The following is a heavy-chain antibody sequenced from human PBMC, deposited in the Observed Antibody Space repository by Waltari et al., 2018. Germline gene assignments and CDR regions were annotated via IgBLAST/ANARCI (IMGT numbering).Heavy chain of an antibody. V-gene: IGHV1-69*14. CDR2: IITTFGTA. CDR3: ASEAAAAGAFDI. Sequence: QVQLVQSGAEVKKPGSSVKVSCKASGGTFSSYAISWVRQASGQGLEWMGGIITTFGTANYAQKFKGRVTITADKSTSTAYMELSSLSSEDRAVYYCASEAAAAGAFDIWGQGTMVTVSS. CDR1: GGTFSSYA. J-gene: IGHJ3*02. D-gene: IGHD6-13*01.